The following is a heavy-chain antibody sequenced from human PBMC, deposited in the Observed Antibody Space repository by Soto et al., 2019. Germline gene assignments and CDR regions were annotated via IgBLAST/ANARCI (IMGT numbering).Heavy chain of an antibody. V-gene: IGHV3-23*01. D-gene: IGHD3-3*01. Sequence: EVQLLESGGGLVQPGGSLRLTCAASGFTFSSSAMSWVRQAPGRGLEWLSAIGGSGGRTYYADSLKGRFTISRDSSKDTLYLQMNSLRAEDTAVYYCAKAPMTYDFPYYFDYWGQGILVTVSS. J-gene: IGHJ4*02. CDR2: IGGSGGRT. CDR1: GFTFSSSA. CDR3: AKAPMTYDFPYYFDY.